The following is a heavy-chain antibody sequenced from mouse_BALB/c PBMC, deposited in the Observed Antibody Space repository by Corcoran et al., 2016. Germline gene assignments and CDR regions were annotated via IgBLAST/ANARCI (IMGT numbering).Heavy chain of an antibody. J-gene: IGHJ3*01. Sequence: EVQLQQSGAELVKPGASVKLSCTASGFNIKDTYMHWVKQRPEQGLEWIGRIDPANGNTKYDPKFQGKATITADTSSNTSYLQLSILTSEDTAVYYWANWAWFAYWGQGTLVTVSA. CDR1: GFNIKDTY. CDR3: ANWAWFAY. CDR2: IDPANGNT. D-gene: IGHD4-1*01. V-gene: IGHV14-3*02.